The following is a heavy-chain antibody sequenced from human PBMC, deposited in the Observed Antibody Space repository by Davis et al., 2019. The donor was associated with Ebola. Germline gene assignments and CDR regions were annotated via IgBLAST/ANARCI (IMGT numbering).Heavy chain of an antibody. Sequence: KFQGRVTITRDTSASTAYMELSSLRSEDTAVYYCAREEGTIFGVVIPYYFDYWGQGTLVTVSS. CDR3: AREEGTIFGVVIPYYFDY. J-gene: IGHJ4*02. D-gene: IGHD3-3*01. V-gene: IGHV1-3*01.